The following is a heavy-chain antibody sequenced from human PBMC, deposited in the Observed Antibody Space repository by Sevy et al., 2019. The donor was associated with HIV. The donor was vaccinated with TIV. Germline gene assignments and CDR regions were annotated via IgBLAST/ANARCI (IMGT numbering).Heavy chain of an antibody. J-gene: IGHJ4*02. D-gene: IGHD3-22*01. CDR1: GFTFSSYW. V-gene: IGHV3-7*01. CDR3: ARAQQVTMLVVIGGLYFDF. Sequence: GGSQRLSCAASGFTFSSYWMTWVRQAPGKGLEWVANIKQDMSEKYYADSVNGRFTISRDNARHSLYLQMESLRAEDTAVYYCARAQQVTMLVVIGGLYFDFWGQGTLVTVSS. CDR2: IKQDMSEK.